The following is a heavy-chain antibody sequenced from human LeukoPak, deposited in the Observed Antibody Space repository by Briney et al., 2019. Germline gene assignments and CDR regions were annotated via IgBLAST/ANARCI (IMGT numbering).Heavy chain of an antibody. J-gene: IGHJ4*02. D-gene: IGHD3-22*01. CDR1: GFTFSSYA. CDR3: AKDQGYYYDSSGYYGGRSLDY. V-gene: IGHV3-23*01. Sequence: GGSLRLSCAASGFTFSSYAMSWVRQAPGKGLEWVSAISGSGGSTYYADSVKGRFTISRDNSKNTLYLQMNSLRAEDTAVYYCAKDQGYYYDSSGYYGGRSLDYWGQGTLVTVSS. CDR2: ISGSGGST.